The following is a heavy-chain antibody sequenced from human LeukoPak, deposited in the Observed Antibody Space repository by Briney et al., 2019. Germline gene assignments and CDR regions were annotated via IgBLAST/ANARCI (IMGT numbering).Heavy chain of an antibody. CDR3: TRDRIATDY. J-gene: IGHJ4*02. D-gene: IGHD2-21*01. V-gene: IGHV4-59*01. CDR2: IYYRGST. CDR1: GGSFSSYY. Sequence: SETLSLTCAVYGGSFSSYYWSWIRQPPGKGLEWIGNIYYRGSTNYNPSLKSRVTISVDTSKNQFSLKLSSVTAADTAVYYCTRDRIATDYWGQGTLVTVSS.